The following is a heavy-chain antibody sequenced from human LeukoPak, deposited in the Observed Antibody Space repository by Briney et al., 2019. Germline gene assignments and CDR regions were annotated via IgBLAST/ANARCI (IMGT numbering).Heavy chain of an antibody. CDR1: GGSISSSSYY. Sequence: SETLSLTCTVSGGSISSSSYYWGWLRQPPGKGLEWIGSIYYSGSTYYNPSLKSRVTISVDTSKNQFSLKLSSVTAADTAVYYCASSRDIQLWTNDAFDIWGQGTMVTVSS. CDR3: ASSRDIQLWTNDAFDI. V-gene: IGHV4-39*01. CDR2: IYYSGST. J-gene: IGHJ3*02. D-gene: IGHD5-18*01.